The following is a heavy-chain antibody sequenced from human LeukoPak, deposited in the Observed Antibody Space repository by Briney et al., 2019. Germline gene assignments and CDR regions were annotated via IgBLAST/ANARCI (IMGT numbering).Heavy chain of an antibody. V-gene: IGHV4-39*07. D-gene: IGHD3-22*01. Sequence: SETLSLTCAVSGGSISSSNYYWGWIRQPPGKGLEGIASIYYSGSTYYNPSLKTRVTISVDTSKNQYSLKLSSVTAADTAVYSCARDTYYYDSSGYYYFDYWGQGTLVTVSS. CDR2: IYYSGST. J-gene: IGHJ4*02. CDR3: ARDTYYYDSSGYYYFDY. CDR1: GGSISSSNYY.